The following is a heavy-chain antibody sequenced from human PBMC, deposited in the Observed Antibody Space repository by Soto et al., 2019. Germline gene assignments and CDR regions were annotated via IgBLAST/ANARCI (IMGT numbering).Heavy chain of an antibody. D-gene: IGHD3-22*01. J-gene: IGHJ4*02. CDR2: ISYDGSNK. Sequence: GGSLRLSCVVSEFPFSTHAMNWVRQAPGKGLEWVAVISYDGSNKYYADSVKGRFTISRDNSKNTLYLQMNSLRAEDTAVYYCARDYCDSSGYPDYWGQGTLVTVSS. V-gene: IGHV3-30-3*01. CDR3: ARDYCDSSGYPDY. CDR1: EFPFSTHA.